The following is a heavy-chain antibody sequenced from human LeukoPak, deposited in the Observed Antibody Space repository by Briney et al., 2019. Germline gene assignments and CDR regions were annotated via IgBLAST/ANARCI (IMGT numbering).Heavy chain of an antibody. CDR2: ISSSGSTI. J-gene: IGHJ6*02. V-gene: IGHV3-11*01. D-gene: IGHD3-9*01. CDR3: ARELEPVEAYDILTGSYGMDV. Sequence: GGSLRLSCAASGFTFSDYYMSWIRQAPGKGLEWVSYISSSGSTIYYADSVKGRFTISRDNAKNSLYLQMNSLRAEDTAVYYCARELEPVEAYDILTGSYGMDVWGQGTTVTVSS. CDR1: GFTFSDYY.